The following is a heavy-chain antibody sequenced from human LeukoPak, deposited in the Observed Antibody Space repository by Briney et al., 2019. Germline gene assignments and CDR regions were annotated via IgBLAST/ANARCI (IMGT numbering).Heavy chain of an antibody. CDR3: ARGIFYGGRNQYIWLDL. D-gene: IGHD4-23*01. CDR2: VSHSGSS. Sequence: SETLSLTCAVYGGPFRGFFWSWIRQAPGKGLEWIGEVSHSGSSNYNPSLKSRINISLDTSKSQFSLRLTSVTAADAAVYYCARGIFYGGRNQYIWLDLWGQGTLVTVSS. V-gene: IGHV4-34*01. CDR1: GGPFRGFF. J-gene: IGHJ5*02.